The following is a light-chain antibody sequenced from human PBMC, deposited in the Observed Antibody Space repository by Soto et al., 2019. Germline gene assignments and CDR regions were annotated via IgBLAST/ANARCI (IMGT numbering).Light chain of an antibody. CDR2: QDT. Sequence: SYELTQPPSVSVSPGQTASITCSGDKLGNKYACWYQQKPGQSPVLLIYQDTKRPSGIPERFSGSNSGNTATLTISGTQAMGEADYYCQAWDSSTQVFGTGTKVTVL. J-gene: IGLJ1*01. CDR1: KLGNKY. CDR3: QAWDSSTQV. V-gene: IGLV3-1*01.